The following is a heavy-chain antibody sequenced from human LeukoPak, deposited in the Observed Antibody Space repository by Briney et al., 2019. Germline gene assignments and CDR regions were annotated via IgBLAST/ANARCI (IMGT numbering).Heavy chain of an antibody. V-gene: IGHV3-7*02. CDR2: IKEDGSVK. Sequence: PGGSLRLSSTASGFTFNGYSMSWVRQAPGEGLEWVGNIKEDGSVKYYVDSVKGRFTISRDNAKNSLYLQMNSLRAEDTAVYYCASQSFGRFDPWGQGTRVTVSS. D-gene: IGHD3-16*01. J-gene: IGHJ5*02. CDR1: GFTFNGYS. CDR3: ASQSFGRFDP.